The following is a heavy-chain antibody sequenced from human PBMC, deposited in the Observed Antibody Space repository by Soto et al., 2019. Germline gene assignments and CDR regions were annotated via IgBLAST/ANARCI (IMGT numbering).Heavy chain of an antibody. CDR1: GGSISSSSYY. CDR3: ARRLFGWGVLFDL. D-gene: IGHD3-16*01. V-gene: IGHV4-39*07. J-gene: IGHJ5*02. CDR2: IYYSGST. Sequence: SETLSLTCTVSGGSISSSSYYWGWIRQPPGKGLEWIGSIYYSGSTYYNPSLKSRVTISVDTSKNQFSLKLSSVTAAATAVYFFARRLFGWGVLFDLWGQGTLVIGSS.